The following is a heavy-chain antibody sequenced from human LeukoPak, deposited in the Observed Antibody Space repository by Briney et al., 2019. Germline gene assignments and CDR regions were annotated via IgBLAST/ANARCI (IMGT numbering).Heavy chain of an antibody. CDR1: GYTFTSYD. CDR2: IHPKSGGT. CDR3: ASRKSVGYYDSSGCYLTGYYYYYYMDV. V-gene: IGHV1-2*07. Sequence: ASVKLSCKPSGYTFTSYDINLFRESTGHGLGWRRMIHPKSGGTNYHNMFKVRVTITTSPDISTTYMYLSRLRSDDPAMYFCASRKSVGYYDSSGCYLTGYYYYYYMDVWGKGTTVTISS. D-gene: IGHD3-22*01. J-gene: IGHJ6*03.